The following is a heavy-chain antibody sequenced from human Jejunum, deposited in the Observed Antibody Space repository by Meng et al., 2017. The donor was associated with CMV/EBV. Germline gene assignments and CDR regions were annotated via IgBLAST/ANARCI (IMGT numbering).Heavy chain of an antibody. CDR3: ARGADDHNNYYYGVDV. CDR1: TFTTRA. Sequence: TFTTRAMHWLRQAQGRGLEWVALISFDGSDRLYADSVKGRFTISRDNSKNTLYLQMNSLRSEDTAVFYCARGADDHNNYYYGVDVWGQGTTVTVSS. V-gene: IGHV3-30-3*01. J-gene: IGHJ6*01. D-gene: IGHD5-24*01. CDR2: ISFDGSDR.